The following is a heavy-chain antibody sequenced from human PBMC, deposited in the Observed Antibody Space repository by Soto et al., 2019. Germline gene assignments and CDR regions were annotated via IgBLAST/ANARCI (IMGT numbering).Heavy chain of an antibody. J-gene: IGHJ6*02. CDR1: GGSISSSSYY. V-gene: IGHV4-39*01. Sequence: SETLSLTCTVSGGSISSSSYYWGWIRQPPGKGLEWIGSIYYSGSTYYNPSLKSRVTISVDTSKNQFSLKLSSVTAADTAVYYCARHSGTVTTEGLVSYGMDVWGQGTTVTVSS. D-gene: IGHD4-4*01. CDR2: IYYSGST. CDR3: ARHSGTVTTEGLVSYGMDV.